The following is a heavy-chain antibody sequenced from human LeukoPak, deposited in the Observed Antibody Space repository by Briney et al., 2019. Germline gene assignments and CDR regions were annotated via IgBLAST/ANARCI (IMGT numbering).Heavy chain of an antibody. CDR3: VVVVEPPDSDGFDV. CDR1: GFTFGNAS. J-gene: IGHJ3*01. Sequence: GGSLRLSFSASGFTFGNASVHWGRQAPGKGLVWVSLINADGSTTTYAESVKGRFTISRDNARNTLSLQMNSLTIEDTAVYYCVVVVEPPDSDGFDVWGQGTMITVSS. D-gene: IGHD1-14*01. V-gene: IGHV3-74*01. CDR2: INADGSTT.